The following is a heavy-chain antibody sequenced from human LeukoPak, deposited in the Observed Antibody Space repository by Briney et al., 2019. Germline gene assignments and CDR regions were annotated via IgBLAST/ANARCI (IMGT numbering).Heavy chain of an antibody. J-gene: IGHJ4*02. CDR3: ARVYSSGWSYFDY. V-gene: IGHV3-11*01. Sequence: GGSLRLSCAASGFTFSDYYMNWIRQAPGKGLEWVSHISRGGSTIYYADSVKGRFTISRDNAKNSLYLQMNSLRAEDTAVYYCARVYSSGWSYFDYWGQGTLVTVSS. D-gene: IGHD6-13*01. CDR1: GFTFSDYY. CDR2: ISRGGSTI.